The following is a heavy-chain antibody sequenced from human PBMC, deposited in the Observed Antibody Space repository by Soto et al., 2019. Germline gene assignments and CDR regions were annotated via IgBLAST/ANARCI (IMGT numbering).Heavy chain of an antibody. CDR2: MNPNSGNT. CDR1: GYTFTSYD. CDR3: ARERTVAGNDY. D-gene: IGHD6-19*01. Sequence: ASVKVSCKASGYTFTSYDINWVRQATGQGLEWMGWMNPNSGNTGYAQKLQGRVTMTRNTSISTAYMELSSLRSEDTAVYYCARERTVAGNDYWRQGTLVTVSS. J-gene: IGHJ4*02. V-gene: IGHV1-8*01.